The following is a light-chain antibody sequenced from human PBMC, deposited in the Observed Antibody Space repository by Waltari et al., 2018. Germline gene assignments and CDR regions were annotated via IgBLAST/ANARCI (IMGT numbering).Light chain of an antibody. Sequence: QSALTQPASVSGYPGQSNTISCPGSSSDVGGYNYVSWFQQHPGKAPKLMIYEVSNRPSGVSDRFSGSKSGNTASLTISGLQPEDEADYYCSSYTSSTTVVFGGGTKLTVL. CDR1: SSDVGGYNY. J-gene: IGLJ2*01. V-gene: IGLV2-14*01. CDR3: SSYTSSTTVV. CDR2: EVS.